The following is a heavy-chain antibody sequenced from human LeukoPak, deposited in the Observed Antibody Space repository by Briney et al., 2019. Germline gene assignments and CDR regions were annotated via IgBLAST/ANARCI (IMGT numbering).Heavy chain of an antibody. CDR1: GGSISSGGYS. Sequence: PSETLSLTCAVSGGSISSGGYSWSRIRQPPGKGLEWIGYIYHSGSTYYNPSLKSRVTISVDRSKNQFSLELSSVTAADTAVYYCARAYETMILTIWGQGTLVTVSS. D-gene: IGHD3-22*01. J-gene: IGHJ4*02. CDR2: IYHSGST. V-gene: IGHV4-30-2*01. CDR3: ARAYETMILTI.